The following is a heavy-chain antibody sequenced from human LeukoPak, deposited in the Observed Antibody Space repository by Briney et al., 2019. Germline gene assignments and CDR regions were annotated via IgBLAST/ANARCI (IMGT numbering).Heavy chain of an antibody. Sequence: GASVKVSCKASRYTFTGYYMHWVRQAPGQGLEWMGWINPKSGDPIYVQKFQGRVTLTRDTSIDTVYLELSSLKSDDTAVYYCARDPGHDTSNYGGLDFWGQGTLVTVSS. D-gene: IGHD4-11*01. V-gene: IGHV1-2*02. CDR2: INPKSGDP. J-gene: IGHJ4*02. CDR1: RYTFTGYY. CDR3: ARDPGHDTSNYGGLDF.